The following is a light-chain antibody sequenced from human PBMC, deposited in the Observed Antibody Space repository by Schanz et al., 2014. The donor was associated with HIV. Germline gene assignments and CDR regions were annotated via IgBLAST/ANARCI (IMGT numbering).Light chain of an antibody. CDR3: QQYYTLSRT. Sequence: DIQMTQSPSTLSASVGDRVSITCRASQSISPWLAWYQQRPGKTPKLLINEASNLQSGVPSRFSGSGSGTEFTLTISGLQPDDFATYYCQQYYTLSRTFGPGTKV. V-gene: IGKV1-5*03. CDR2: EAS. CDR1: QSISPW. J-gene: IGKJ1*01.